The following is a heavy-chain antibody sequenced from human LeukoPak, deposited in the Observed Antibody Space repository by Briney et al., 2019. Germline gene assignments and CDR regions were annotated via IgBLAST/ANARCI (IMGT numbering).Heavy chain of an antibody. CDR3: ASHDSSGYYRPLDY. V-gene: IGHV4-39*01. J-gene: IGHJ4*02. D-gene: IGHD3-22*01. CDR1: GGSINSTNYY. Sequence: SETLSLTCTVSGGSINSTNYYWGWIRQPPGKGLEWIGSIYYSGSTNYNPSLRSRVTISVDTSKNQFSLKLTSVAAADTAVYYCASHDSSGYYRPLDYWGQGTLVTVSS. CDR2: IYYSGST.